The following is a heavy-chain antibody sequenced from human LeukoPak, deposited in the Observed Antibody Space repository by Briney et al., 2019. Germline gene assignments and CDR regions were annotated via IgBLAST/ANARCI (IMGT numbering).Heavy chain of an antibody. V-gene: IGHV4-39*01. J-gene: IGHJ4*02. Sequence: PSQTLSLTCTVSGGSISSGGYYWSWIRQPPGKGLEWIGSIYYSGSTYYNPSLKSRVTISVDTSKNQFSLKLSSVTAADTAVYYCARLRVPYSSGWQFDYWGQGTLVTVSS. CDR2: IYYSGST. CDR1: GGSISSGGYY. D-gene: IGHD6-19*01. CDR3: ARLRVPYSSGWQFDY.